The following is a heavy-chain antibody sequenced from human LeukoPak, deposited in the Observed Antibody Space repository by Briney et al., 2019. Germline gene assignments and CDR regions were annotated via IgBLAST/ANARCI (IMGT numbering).Heavy chain of an antibody. J-gene: IGHJ4*02. V-gene: IGHV1-46*01. CDR2: INPSGGST. D-gene: IGHD5-18*01. CDR1: GYTFTSYY. CDR3: ARGDVDTAMVTMWFDY. Sequence: GASVKVSCKASGYTFTSYYMHRVRQAPGQGLEWMGIINPSGGSTSYAQKFQGRVTMTRDTSTSTVYMELSSLRSEDTAVYYCARGDVDTAMVTMWFDYWGQGTLVTVSS.